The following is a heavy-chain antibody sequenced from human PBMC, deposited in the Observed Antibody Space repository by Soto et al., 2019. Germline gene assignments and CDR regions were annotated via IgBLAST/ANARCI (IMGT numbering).Heavy chain of an antibody. CDR3: ATTAKSERVVIAH. D-gene: IGHD2-21*01. CDR1: GYTFTNYY. CDR2: INPSGARS. V-gene: IGHV1-46*01. J-gene: IGHJ4*02. Sequence: QVQLVQSGAEVKKPAASVKVSCKASGYTFTNYYLHWVRQAPGQGLEWMGIINPSGARSSYAQKFQGRVTLTRDTSTSTVYMELSSLRSEDTAVYYFATTAKSERVVIAHWGQGTLVTVSS.